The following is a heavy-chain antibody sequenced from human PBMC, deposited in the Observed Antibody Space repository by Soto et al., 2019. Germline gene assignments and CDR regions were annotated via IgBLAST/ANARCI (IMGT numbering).Heavy chain of an antibody. J-gene: IGHJ4*02. CDR1: GFTFSSYG. CDR3: ARGRQQLEYYFDY. CDR2: IWYDGSNK. V-gene: IGHV3-33*01. Sequence: HPGGSLRLSCAASGFTFSSYGMHWVRQAPGKGLEWVAVIWYDGSNKYYADSVKGRFTISRDNSKNTLYLQMNSLRAEDTAVYYCARGRQQLEYYFDYWGQGTLVTVSS. D-gene: IGHD6-13*01.